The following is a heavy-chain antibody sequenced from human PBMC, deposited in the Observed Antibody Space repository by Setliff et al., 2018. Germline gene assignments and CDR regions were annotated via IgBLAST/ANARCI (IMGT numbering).Heavy chain of an antibody. D-gene: IGHD3-16*02. J-gene: IGHJ5*02. CDR3: AHSRTGYRYGNWFDP. CDR2: INWNDDK. CDR1: GFSLSSSGVG. V-gene: IGHV2-5*01. Sequence: GSGPTLVNPTQTLTLTCTFSGFSLSSSGVGVGWIRQPPGKALEWLALINWNDDKRHSPSLRTRLTITKDTSENQVVLTMTNMDPVDTATYYCAHSRTGYRYGNWFDPWGQGTLVTVSS.